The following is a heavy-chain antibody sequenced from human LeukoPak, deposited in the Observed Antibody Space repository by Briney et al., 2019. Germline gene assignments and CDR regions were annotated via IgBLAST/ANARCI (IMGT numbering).Heavy chain of an antibody. CDR1: GYTFTSYG. D-gene: IGHD2-2*01. J-gene: IGHJ6*02. CDR3: ARKGYCSSTSCYQYYYYGMDV. V-gene: IGHV1-18*01. Sequence: GASVKVSCKASGYTFTSYGISWVRQAPGQGLEWMGWISTYDGNTNYAQKLQGRVTMTTDTSTTTAYMELRSLRSDDTAVYYCARKGYCSSTSCYQYYYYGMDVWGQGTTVTVSS. CDR2: ISTYDGNT.